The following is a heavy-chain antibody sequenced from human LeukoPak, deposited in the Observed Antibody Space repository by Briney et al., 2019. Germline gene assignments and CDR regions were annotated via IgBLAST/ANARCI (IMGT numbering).Heavy chain of an antibody. CDR2: IYYSGST. D-gene: IGHD2-2*01. CDR3: ARSPRSLGYCSSTSCYAWFDP. V-gene: IGHV4-59*01. Sequence: PSETLSLTCTVSGGSISSYYWSWIRQPPGKGLEWIGHIYYSGSTNYNPSLKSRVTISVDTSKNQFSLKLSSVTAADTAVYYCARSPRSLGYCSSTSCYAWFDPWGQGTLVTVSS. J-gene: IGHJ5*02. CDR1: GGSISSYY.